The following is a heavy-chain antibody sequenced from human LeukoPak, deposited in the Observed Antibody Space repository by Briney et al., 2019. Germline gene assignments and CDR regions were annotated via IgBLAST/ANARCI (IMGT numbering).Heavy chain of an antibody. D-gene: IGHD3-10*01. CDR2: ISAYNGNT. CDR3: ARTLYYYGSGYYFDY. Sequence: GASVKVSCKASGYTFTTYDISWGRQAPGQGLGWMGWISAYNGNTNYAQKLQGRVTMTTDTSTSTAYMDLRSLRSDDTAVYYCARTLYYYGSGYYFDYWGQGTLVTVSS. CDR1: GYTFTTYD. J-gene: IGHJ4*02. V-gene: IGHV1-18*01.